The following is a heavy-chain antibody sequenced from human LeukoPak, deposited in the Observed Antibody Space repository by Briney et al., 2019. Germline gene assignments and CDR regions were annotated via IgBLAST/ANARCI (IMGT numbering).Heavy chain of an antibody. CDR3: ARAVSSVVVIPF. Sequence: SETLSLTCTVSGGSISGYYWSWIRQSPGKGLEWIGYISYSGSTNYNHSLKSRVTISVDTSKNQFSLKLSSVTAADTAVYYCARAVSSVVVIPFWGQGTLVTVSS. CDR1: GGSISGYY. D-gene: IGHD3-22*01. V-gene: IGHV4-59*01. J-gene: IGHJ4*02. CDR2: ISYSGST.